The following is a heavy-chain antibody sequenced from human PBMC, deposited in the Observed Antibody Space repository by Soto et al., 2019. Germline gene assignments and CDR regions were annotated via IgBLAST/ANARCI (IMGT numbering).Heavy chain of an antibody. Sequence: PGGSLRLSCAASGFTFSSYSRNWVRQAPGKGLEWVSYISSSSSTIYYADSVKGRFTISRDNAKNSLYLQMNSLRAEDTAVYYCARGVSSGYDISAFDIWGQGTMVTVSS. J-gene: IGHJ3*02. CDR2: ISSSSSTI. V-gene: IGHV3-48*01. D-gene: IGHD5-12*01. CDR1: GFTFSSYS. CDR3: ARGVSSGYDISAFDI.